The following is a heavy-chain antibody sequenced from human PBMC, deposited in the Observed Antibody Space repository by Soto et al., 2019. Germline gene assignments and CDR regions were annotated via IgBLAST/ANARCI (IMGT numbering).Heavy chain of an antibody. J-gene: IGHJ4*02. CDR3: ARDNNFYDSGSGVDY. V-gene: IGHV3-21*01. Sequence: GGSLRLSCAASQFSFSTYSLNWVRQAPGKGLEWVSSITSSSTYIHYADSVQGRFTISRDNAKNSLYLQMNSLRAEDTAVYYCARDNNFYDSGSGVDYWGQGTLVTVSS. D-gene: IGHD3-10*01. CDR1: QFSFSTYS. CDR2: ITSSSTYI.